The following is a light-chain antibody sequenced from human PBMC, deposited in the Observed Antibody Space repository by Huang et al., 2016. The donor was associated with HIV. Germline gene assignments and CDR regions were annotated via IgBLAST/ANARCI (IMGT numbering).Light chain of an antibody. CDR2: DAA. CDR1: QTINSY. Sequence: EIVLTQSPATLSLSPGERATLSCMASQTINSYLAWYQQKPGQAPRLLIYDAATRATGSPARLSGSGSGTDVTLTISSLEVEDFAVYYCQQRSNWPVITFGQGTRLEIK. V-gene: IGKV3-11*01. CDR3: QQRSNWPVIT. J-gene: IGKJ5*01.